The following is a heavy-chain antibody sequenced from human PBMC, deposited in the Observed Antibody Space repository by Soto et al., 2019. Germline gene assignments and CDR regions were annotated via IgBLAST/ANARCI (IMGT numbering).Heavy chain of an antibody. V-gene: IGHV3-30*03. D-gene: IGHD2-21*02. CDR3: ARDSRIVVVTAPYDY. Sequence: QVQLVESGGGVVQPGRSLRLSCAASGFTFSSYGMHWVRQAPGKGLEWVAVISYDGSNKYYADSVKGRFTISRDNSKNTLYMQRNSLRAEDTGVYYCARDSRIVVVTAPYDYWGQGTLVTVSS. J-gene: IGHJ4*02. CDR1: GFTFSSYG. CDR2: ISYDGSNK.